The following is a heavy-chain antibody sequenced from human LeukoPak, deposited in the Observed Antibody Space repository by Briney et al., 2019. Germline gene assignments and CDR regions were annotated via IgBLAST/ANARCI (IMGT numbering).Heavy chain of an antibody. D-gene: IGHD1/OR15-1a*01. Sequence: GGSLRLSCAASGFTFSSYSMNWVRQAPGKGLEWVSSISSSSSYIYYADSVKGRFTIPRDNAKNSLYLQMNSLRAEDTAVYCCAGATNYYYYYMDVWGKGTTVTVSS. J-gene: IGHJ6*03. V-gene: IGHV3-21*01. CDR1: GFTFSSYS. CDR3: AGATNYYYYYMDV. CDR2: ISSSSSYI.